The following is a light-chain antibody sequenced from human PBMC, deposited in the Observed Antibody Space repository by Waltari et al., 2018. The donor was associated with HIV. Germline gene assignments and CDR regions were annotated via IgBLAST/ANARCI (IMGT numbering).Light chain of an antibody. CDR2: EVS. CDR3: CAYAGSTTYVI. CDR1: SRDVGGYNI. V-gene: IGLV2-23*02. Sequence: ALTQPASVSGPPGQSIPIPCTGTSRDVGGYNIVSWYQQHPGKAPKPMIYEVSKRPSGVSNRFSGSKSGNTASLTISGLQAEDEADYYCCAYAGSTTYVIFGGGTKLTVL. J-gene: IGLJ2*01.